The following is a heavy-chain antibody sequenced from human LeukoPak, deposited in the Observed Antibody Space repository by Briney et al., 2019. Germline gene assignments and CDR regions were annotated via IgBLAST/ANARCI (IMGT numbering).Heavy chain of an antibody. J-gene: IGHJ5*02. Sequence: SETLSLTCTVSGGSISSYYVSWIRQPPGKGLEWIGYISYTGSTDYNPSLKSRVTISVDTSKNQFSLEVSSVTAADTAVYYCARHITPWGWFDPWGQGTLVTVSS. D-gene: IGHD3-16*01. CDR2: ISYTGST. CDR1: GGSISSYY. CDR3: ARHITPWGWFDP. V-gene: IGHV4-59*08.